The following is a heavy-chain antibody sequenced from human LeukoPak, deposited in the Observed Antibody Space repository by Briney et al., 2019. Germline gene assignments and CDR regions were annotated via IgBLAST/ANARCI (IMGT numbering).Heavy chain of an antibody. Sequence: SETLSLTCTVSGDSISGSSYYWGCIRQPPGKGLESIGSIYTSGSTNYNPSLKSRVTTSVDTSKNQFSLKLSSVTAADTAVYYCARDRAAAANPDGGGWFDPWGQGTLVTVSS. CDR2: IYTSGST. CDR1: GDSISGSSYY. J-gene: IGHJ5*02. V-gene: IGHV4-39*07. D-gene: IGHD6-13*01. CDR3: ARDRAAAANPDGGGWFDP.